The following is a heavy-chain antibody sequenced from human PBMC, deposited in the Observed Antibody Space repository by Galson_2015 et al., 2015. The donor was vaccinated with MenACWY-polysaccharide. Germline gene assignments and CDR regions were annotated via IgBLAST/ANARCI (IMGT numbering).Heavy chain of an antibody. D-gene: IGHD3-22*01. CDR3: ARGGKYYYDSSGYLNWFDP. V-gene: IGHV1-8*01. CDR2: MNPNSGNT. J-gene: IGHJ5*02. Sequence: SVKVSCKASGCSFSSYDINWVRQTTGQGLEWMGWMNPNSGNTGYAQKFQGRVTMTRNTSISIAYMELSSLRSEDTAVYYCARGGKYYYDSSGYLNWFDPWGQGTLVTVSS. CDR1: GCSFSSYD.